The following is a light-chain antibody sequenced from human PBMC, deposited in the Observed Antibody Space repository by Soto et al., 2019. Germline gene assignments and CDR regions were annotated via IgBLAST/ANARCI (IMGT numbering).Light chain of an antibody. CDR2: GAS. Sequence: EIVLTQSPGTLSLSPGERATLSCRASQSVSSSYLAWYQQKPGQAPRLLIYGASTRATGIPDRFSGSGSGTDSTLTISRLEPEDFAVYYCQQDGSSPPYTFGRGTKLEIK. J-gene: IGKJ2*01. CDR1: QSVSSSY. CDR3: QQDGSSPPYT. V-gene: IGKV3-20*01.